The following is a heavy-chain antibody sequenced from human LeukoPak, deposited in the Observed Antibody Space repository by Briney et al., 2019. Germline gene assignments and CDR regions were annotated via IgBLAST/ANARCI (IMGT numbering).Heavy chain of an antibody. CDR1: GFTFSSYA. CDR2: ISSSSSTI. Sequence: PGGSLRLSCAASGFTFSSYAMHWVRQAPGKGLEWVSYISSSSSTIYYADSVKGRFTISRDNAKNTLYLQMNSLRAEDTAIYYCVRDVWGDRDSYFDYWGQGTLVTVSS. D-gene: IGHD2-21*01. CDR3: VRDVWGDRDSYFDY. J-gene: IGHJ4*02. V-gene: IGHV3-48*04.